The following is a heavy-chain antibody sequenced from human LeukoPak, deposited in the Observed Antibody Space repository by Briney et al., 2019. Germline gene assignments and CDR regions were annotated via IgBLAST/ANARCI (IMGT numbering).Heavy chain of an antibody. CDR2: ISGSGNSI. J-gene: IGHJ4*02. CDR3: AKNPDIVATYNCFDY. V-gene: IGHV3-23*01. CDR1: GFSFNVYA. Sequence: YPGGSLRLSCAASGFSFNVYAMSWVRQAPGRRLEWISIISGSGNSIYYANSVKGRFTISRDNSKNTVYLQMNSLRAEDTAMYYCAKNPDIVATYNCFDYWGQGTLVTVSS. D-gene: IGHD5-12*01.